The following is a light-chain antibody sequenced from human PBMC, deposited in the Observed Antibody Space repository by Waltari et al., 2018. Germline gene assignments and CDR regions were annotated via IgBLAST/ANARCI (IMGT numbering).Light chain of an antibody. Sequence: EIVLTQSPGTLSLSPGERATLSCRASQSVSSSYLAWYQQKPGQAPRLLSYGASSRATCIPDRFSGSGSGTDFTLTISRLEPEDFAVYYCQQYGSSPPGGTFGQGTKVEIK. CDR2: GAS. CDR1: QSVSSSY. V-gene: IGKV3-20*01. CDR3: QQYGSSPPGGT. J-gene: IGKJ1*01.